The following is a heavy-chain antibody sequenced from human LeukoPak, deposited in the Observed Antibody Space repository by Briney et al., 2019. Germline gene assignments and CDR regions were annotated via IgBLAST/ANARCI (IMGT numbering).Heavy chain of an antibody. D-gene: IGHD3/OR15-3a*01. CDR2: VHYSGTT. CDR3: ARHAGLGRGFHI. Sequence: SEILSLTCTVSGGSISGSNYYWGWIRQPPGKGLEWFGSVHYSGTTYYNPSLKSRVTISVDTSKNHFSLKLSSVTAADTAVFYCARHAGLGRGFHIWGQGTGVTVSS. J-gene: IGHJ3*02. V-gene: IGHV4-39*01. CDR1: GGSISGSNYY.